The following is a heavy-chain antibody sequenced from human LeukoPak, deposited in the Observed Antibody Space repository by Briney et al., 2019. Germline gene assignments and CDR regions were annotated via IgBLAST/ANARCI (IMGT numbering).Heavy chain of an antibody. V-gene: IGHV3-15*01. J-gene: IGHJ4*02. Sequence: GGSLRLSCAASGFTFSNAWMSWVRQAPGKGLEWVGRIKSKTDGGTTDYAAPVKGRFTISRDDSKNTLYLQMNSLKTEDTAVYYCTTDVLDSSGSHGDYWGQGTLVTVSS. CDR1: GFTFSNAW. CDR2: IKSKTDGGTT. D-gene: IGHD3-22*01. CDR3: TTDVLDSSGSHGDY.